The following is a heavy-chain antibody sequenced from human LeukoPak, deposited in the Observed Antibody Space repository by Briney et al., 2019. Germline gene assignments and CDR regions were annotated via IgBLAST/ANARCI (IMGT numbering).Heavy chain of an antibody. V-gene: IGHV1-18*01. CDR3: ARGIVVVPAAPGHFDY. CDR1: GYTFTSYG. J-gene: IGHJ4*02. CDR2: ISAYNGNT. D-gene: IGHD2-2*01. Sequence: ASVKVSCKASGYTFTSYGISWVRQAPGQGLEWMGWISAYNGNTNYAQKLQGRVTMTTDTSTSTAYMELRSLRSDDTAVYYCARGIVVVPAAPGHFDYWGQGTLVAASS.